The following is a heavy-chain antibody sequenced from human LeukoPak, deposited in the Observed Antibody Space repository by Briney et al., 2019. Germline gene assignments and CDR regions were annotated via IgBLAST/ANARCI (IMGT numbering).Heavy chain of an antibody. CDR3: ARSPVHYYMDV. J-gene: IGHJ6*03. CDR2: INHSGST. CDR1: CGSFSGYY. Sequence: SETLSLTCAVYCGSFSGYYWSWIRQPPGKGLEWIGEINHSGSTNYNPSLKSRVTISVDTSKNQFSLKLSSVTAADSAVYYCARSPVHYYMDVWGKGTTVTVSS. V-gene: IGHV4-34*01.